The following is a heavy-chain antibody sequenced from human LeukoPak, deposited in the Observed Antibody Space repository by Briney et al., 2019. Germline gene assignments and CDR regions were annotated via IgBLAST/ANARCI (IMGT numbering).Heavy chain of an antibody. V-gene: IGHV1-69*04. CDR1: GGTFSSYA. CDR2: IIPILGIA. J-gene: IGHJ5*02. Sequence: SVKVSCTASGGTFSSYAISWVRQAPGQGLEWMGRIIPILGIANYAQKFQGRVTITADKSTSTAYMELSSLRSEDTAVYYCARGMVVAAGFDPWGQGTLVTVSS. CDR3: ARGMVVAAGFDP. D-gene: IGHD2-15*01.